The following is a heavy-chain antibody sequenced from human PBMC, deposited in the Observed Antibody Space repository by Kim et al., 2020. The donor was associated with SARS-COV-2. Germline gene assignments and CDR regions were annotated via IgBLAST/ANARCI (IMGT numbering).Heavy chain of an antibody. Sequence: GGSLRLSCVASGFTFSSYGMSWVRQAPGKGLEWVSTVTGSGSNTYYADSVKGHFTISRDNSKNTLYLQMNSLRAEDTAVYYCAKRYYYDSRSLDYWGQGTLVTVSS. CDR3: AKRYYYDSRSLDY. CDR2: VTGSGSNT. J-gene: IGHJ4*02. V-gene: IGHV3-23*01. D-gene: IGHD3-10*01. CDR1: GFTFSSYG.